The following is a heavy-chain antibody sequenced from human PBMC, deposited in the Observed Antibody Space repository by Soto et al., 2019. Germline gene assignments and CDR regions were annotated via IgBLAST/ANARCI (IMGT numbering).Heavy chain of an antibody. D-gene: IGHD3-22*01. CDR1: GGSISSYY. J-gene: IGHJ3*02. Sequence: QVQLQESGPGLVKPSETLSLTCTVSGGSISSYYWSWIRQPPGKGLEWIGYIYYSGSTNYNPSLKSRVTRSVDTSKNQFSLKLSSVTAADTAVYYCAREPTSYYDSSGYYSGGAFDIWGQGTMVTVSS. CDR3: AREPTSYYDSSGYYSGGAFDI. V-gene: IGHV4-59*01. CDR2: IYYSGST.